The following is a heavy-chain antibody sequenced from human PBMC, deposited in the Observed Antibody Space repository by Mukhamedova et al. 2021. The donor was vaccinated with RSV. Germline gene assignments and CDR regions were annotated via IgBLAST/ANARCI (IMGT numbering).Heavy chain of an antibody. J-gene: IGHJ4*01. CDR1: GYMFDNYW. Sequence: GSGYMFDNYWIGWVRQLPGKGLEWMVIINPADSDTRYSPSLGGQVTISVDKSISTAYLQWSNLKASDTATYYCARQVDAGRFDFWG. CDR2: INPADSDT. CDR3: ARQVDAGRFDF. D-gene: IGHD3-10*01. V-gene: IGHV5-51*01.